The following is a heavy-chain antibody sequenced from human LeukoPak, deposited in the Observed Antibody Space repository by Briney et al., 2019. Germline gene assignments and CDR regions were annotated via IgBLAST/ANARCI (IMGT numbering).Heavy chain of an antibody. D-gene: IGHD3-3*01. CDR3: ASYFWSGYYTYYFDY. V-gene: IGHV4-31*03. Sequence: PSQTLSLTCTVSGGSISSVNYYWSWIRQHPGKGLEWIGYIYYSGSTYYNPSLQSRVTMDTSKNQSSLKLSSVTAADTAVYYCASYFWSGYYTYYFDYWGQGILVTVSS. CDR1: GGSISSVNYY. J-gene: IGHJ4*02. CDR2: IYYSGST.